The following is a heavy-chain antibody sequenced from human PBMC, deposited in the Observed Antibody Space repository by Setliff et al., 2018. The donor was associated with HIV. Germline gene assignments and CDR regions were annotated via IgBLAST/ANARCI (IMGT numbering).Heavy chain of an antibody. Sequence: PGGSLRLSCAASGFTFRNAWMSWVRQAPGEGLEWVGRIKSKSDGGAVHYAAPVKGRFTISRDDSQDTLYLEMNSLTNEDTAMYYCTTYSSVYYHSDCWGQGTLVTVSS. D-gene: IGHD3-22*01. CDR3: TTYSSVYYHSDC. CDR1: GFTFRNAW. CDR2: IKSKSDGGAV. V-gene: IGHV3-15*06. J-gene: IGHJ4*02.